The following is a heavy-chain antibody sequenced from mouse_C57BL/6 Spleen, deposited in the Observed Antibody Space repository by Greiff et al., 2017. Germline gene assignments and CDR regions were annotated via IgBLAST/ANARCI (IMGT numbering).Heavy chain of an antibody. CDR3: TRDYYGSSSQWYVDV. J-gene: IGHJ1*03. D-gene: IGHD1-1*01. V-gene: IGHV5-9-1*02. CDR1: GFTFSSYA. Sequence: EVMLVESGEGLVKPGGSLKLSCAASGFTFSSYAMSWVRQTPEKRLEWVAYISSGGDYIYYANTVNGRFTISRDNARNTLYLQMSSLKSEDTAMYYCTRDYYGSSSQWYVDVWGTGTTVTVSS. CDR2: ISSGGDYI.